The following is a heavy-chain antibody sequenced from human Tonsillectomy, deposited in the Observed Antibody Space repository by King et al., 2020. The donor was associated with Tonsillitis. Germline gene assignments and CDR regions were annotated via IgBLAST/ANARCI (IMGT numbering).Heavy chain of an antibody. Sequence: VQLVESGGGVVQPGRSLRLSFAASGFIFSSYGMHWVRQAPGKGLEWVAVIWFDGNNKYYADSVKGRFTISRDNSKNTLFLQMNSLRAEDTAVYYCAGGPPKPYDTSGNMTWFDPRGQRTLVTVSS. D-gene: IGHD3-22*01. CDR1: GFIFSSYG. CDR2: IWFDGNNK. CDR3: AGGPPKPYDTSGNMTWFDP. V-gene: IGHV3-33*01. J-gene: IGHJ5*02.